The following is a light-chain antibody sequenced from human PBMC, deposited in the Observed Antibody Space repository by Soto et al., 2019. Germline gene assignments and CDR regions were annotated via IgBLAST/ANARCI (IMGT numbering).Light chain of an antibody. Sequence: DIQTTQSPSTLSTSVGDRVTITCRASQSISNWLAWYQQKPGKAPKLLIYKASTLESGVPSRFSGSGSGTEFTLTISSLQPDDFATYYCQQYKSYASSFGQGTKLEIK. CDR1: QSISNW. V-gene: IGKV1-5*03. J-gene: IGKJ2*03. CDR2: KAS. CDR3: QQYKSYASS.